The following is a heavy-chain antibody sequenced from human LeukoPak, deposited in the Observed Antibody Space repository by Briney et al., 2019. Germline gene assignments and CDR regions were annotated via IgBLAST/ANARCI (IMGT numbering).Heavy chain of an antibody. CDR1: GFTVSSNY. V-gene: IGHV3-66*02. D-gene: IGHD4-17*01. Sequence: GGSLRLSCAASGFTVSSNYMSWVRQAPGKGLEWVSVIYSGGSTYYADSVKGRFTISRDNSKNTLYLQMNSLRAEDTAVYYCARDYGDYLRAFDIWGQGTMVTVSS. CDR2: IYSGGST. J-gene: IGHJ3*02. CDR3: ARDYGDYLRAFDI.